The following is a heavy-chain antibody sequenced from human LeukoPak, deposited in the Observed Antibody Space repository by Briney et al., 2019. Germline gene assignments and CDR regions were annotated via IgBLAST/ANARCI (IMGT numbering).Heavy chain of an antibody. Sequence: ASVKVSCKASGYTFTGYYMHWVRQAPGQGLEWMGWINPNSGGTNYAQKFQGRVTITRNTSISTAYMELSSLRSEDTAVYYCARRDGSSWYLLDYWGQGTLVTVSS. CDR1: GYTFTGYY. V-gene: IGHV1-2*02. D-gene: IGHD6-13*01. J-gene: IGHJ4*02. CDR3: ARRDGSSWYLLDY. CDR2: INPNSGGT.